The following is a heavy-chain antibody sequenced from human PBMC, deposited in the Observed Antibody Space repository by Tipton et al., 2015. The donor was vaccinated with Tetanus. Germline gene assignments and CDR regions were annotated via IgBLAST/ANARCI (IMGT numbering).Heavy chain of an antibody. CDR3: AREFRRGGSYQTEALDV. D-gene: IGHD1-26*01. CDR1: GFSFSNYK. Sequence: SLRLSCEVSGFSFSNYKMNWVRQGPGRGLEWVSSISSTSRYINYADSVKGRFTISRDNAKNSLFLEMNSLRADDTAVYYCAREFRRGGSYQTEALDVWGQGTLVTVSS. CDR2: ISSTSRYI. J-gene: IGHJ3*01. V-gene: IGHV3-21*01.